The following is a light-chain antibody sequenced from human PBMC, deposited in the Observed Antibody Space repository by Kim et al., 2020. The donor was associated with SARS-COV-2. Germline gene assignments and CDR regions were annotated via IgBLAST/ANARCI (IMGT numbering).Light chain of an antibody. CDR2: GAS. J-gene: IGKJ2*01. V-gene: IGKV3-15*01. CDR3: QQSNNWPYT. Sequence: EVMMTQSPATLSVSLGERATLSCTASQSVSNSVAWYQQRPGQAPRLLIFGASTRATGIPDRFSGGGSGTEFTLTITSLQSEDFAVYFCQQSNNWPYTFGQGTKLEI. CDR1: QSVSNS.